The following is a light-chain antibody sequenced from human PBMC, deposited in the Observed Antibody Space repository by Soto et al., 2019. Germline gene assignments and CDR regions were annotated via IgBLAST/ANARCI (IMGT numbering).Light chain of an antibody. CDR2: AAS. V-gene: IGKV1-27*01. CDR1: QGISNY. J-gene: IGKJ4*01. CDR3: QKYNSAPLT. Sequence: DIQMTPSPSSLSASVGDRVTITCRASQGISNYLAWYQQKPGQVPKILISAASTLQSGVPSRFSGSGSGTDFTLTISSLQPEDVATYDWQKYNSAPLTVGGGTKVEIK.